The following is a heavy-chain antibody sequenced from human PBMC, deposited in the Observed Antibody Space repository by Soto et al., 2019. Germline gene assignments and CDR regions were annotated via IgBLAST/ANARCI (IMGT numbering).Heavy chain of an antibody. Sequence: SETLSLTCTVSGGSMSSSSYYWGWIRQPPGEGLEWIGSIYYSGRTYYNPSLNSRLTISVDTSKNQISLNLSSVTAADTAVYYCARHSGGWLYFFDFWGQGTLVTVSS. D-gene: IGHD2-15*01. J-gene: IGHJ4*02. V-gene: IGHV4-39*01. CDR1: GGSMSSSSYY. CDR2: IYYSGRT. CDR3: ARHSGGWLYFFDF.